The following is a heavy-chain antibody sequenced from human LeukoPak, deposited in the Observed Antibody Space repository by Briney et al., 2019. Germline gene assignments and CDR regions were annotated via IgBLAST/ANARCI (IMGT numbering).Heavy chain of an antibody. D-gene: IGHD3-22*01. Sequence: GASVKVSCKASGYTFTDYYIQWVRQAPGQGLEWMAIINPSGGSTTYAQKFQGRVTMTRDTSTSTVFMELSSLRSEDTAVYYCARGPPGRVYDSSKRGLFDPWGQGTLVTVSS. J-gene: IGHJ5*02. CDR2: INPSGGST. CDR3: ARGPPGRVYDSSKRGLFDP. V-gene: IGHV1-46*01. CDR1: GYTFTDYY.